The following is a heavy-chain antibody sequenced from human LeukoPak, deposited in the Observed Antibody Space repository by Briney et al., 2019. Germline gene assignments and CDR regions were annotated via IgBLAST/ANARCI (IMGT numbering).Heavy chain of an antibody. Sequence: PGGSLRLSCAASGFTFSSYGMHWVRQAPGKGLEWVAVISYDGSNKYYADSVKGRFTISRDNSKNTLYLQMNCLRAEDTAVYYCAKGSGWFDPWGQGTLVTVSS. CDR2: ISYDGSNK. CDR1: GFTFSSYG. CDR3: AKGSGWFDP. V-gene: IGHV3-30*18. J-gene: IGHJ5*02.